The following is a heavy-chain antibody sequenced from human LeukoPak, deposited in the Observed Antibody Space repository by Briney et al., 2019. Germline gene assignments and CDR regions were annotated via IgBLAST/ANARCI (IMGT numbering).Heavy chain of an antibody. V-gene: IGHV3-23*01. J-gene: IGHJ4*02. D-gene: IGHD3-16*01. CDR3: AKARSSWGRYFDF. Sequence: GGSLRLSCTASGFNFGNYGMSWVRQAPGKGLEWVSGLSDAGVRIFYADSVKGRFFISRDNSNNTLFLLMNSLRVDDTAVYYCAKARSSWGRYFDFWGRGTLVTVS. CDR1: GFNFGNYG. CDR2: LSDAGVRI.